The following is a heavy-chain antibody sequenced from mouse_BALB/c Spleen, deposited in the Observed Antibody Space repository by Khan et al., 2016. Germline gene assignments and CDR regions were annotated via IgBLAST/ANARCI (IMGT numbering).Heavy chain of an antibody. CDR2: ISYSGVT. CDR1: GYSITSGYA. Sequence: EVELVESGPDLVKPSQSLSLTCTVTGYSITSGYAWNWIRQFPGTKLEWMGYISYSGVTSYTPSLKSRISITRDTSKNQFFLQLTSVTTEDTATYYCARGNYYGYYFDYWGQGTTLTVSS. CDR3: ARGNYYGYYFDY. D-gene: IGHD1-1*01. J-gene: IGHJ2*01. V-gene: IGHV3-2*02.